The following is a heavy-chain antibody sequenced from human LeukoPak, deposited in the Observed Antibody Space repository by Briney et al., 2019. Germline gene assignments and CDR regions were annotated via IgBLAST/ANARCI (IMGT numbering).Heavy chain of an antibody. V-gene: IGHV4-34*01. CDR1: GGSFSGYY. CDR3: ARHVRYYDSSGYYSWTYYYYYMDV. Sequence: SETLSLTCAIYGGSFSGYYWSWIRQPPGKGLEWIGEISHRGSTNYNPSLKSRVTISVDTSRNSFSLELSSVTAADTAVYYCARHVRYYDSSGYYSWTYYYYYMDVWGKGTTVTISS. D-gene: IGHD3-22*01. J-gene: IGHJ6*03. CDR2: ISHRGST.